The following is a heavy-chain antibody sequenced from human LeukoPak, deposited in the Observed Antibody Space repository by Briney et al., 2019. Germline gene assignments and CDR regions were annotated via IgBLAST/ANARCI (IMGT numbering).Heavy chain of an antibody. Sequence: SETLSLTCAVYGGSFSGYYWSWIRQPPGKGLEWIGEINHSGSTNYNPSLKSRVTISVDTSKNQFSLKLSSVTAADTAVYYCARLENWAFDFWGQGTLITVSS. CDR1: GGSFSGYY. CDR2: INHSGST. J-gene: IGHJ4*02. V-gene: IGHV4-34*01. D-gene: IGHD7-27*01. CDR3: ARLENWAFDF.